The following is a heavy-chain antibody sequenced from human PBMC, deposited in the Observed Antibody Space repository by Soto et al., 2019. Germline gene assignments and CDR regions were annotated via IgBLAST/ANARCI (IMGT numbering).Heavy chain of an antibody. CDR3: AAGYDFWSGDYYMGV. CDR2: IVVGSGNT. D-gene: IGHD3-3*01. Sequence: ASVKVSCKASGFTFTSSAMQWVRQARGQRLEWIGWIVVGSGNTNYAQKFQERVTITRDMSTSTAYMELSSLRSEDTAVYYCAAGYDFWSGDYYMGVWGKGTTVTVSS. J-gene: IGHJ6*03. V-gene: IGHV1-58*02. CDR1: GFTFTSSA.